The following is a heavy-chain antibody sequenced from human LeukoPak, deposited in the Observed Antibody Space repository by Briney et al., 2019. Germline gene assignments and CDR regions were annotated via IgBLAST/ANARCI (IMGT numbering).Heavy chain of an antibody. CDR1: GYTFTSYG. CDR2: ISAYNGNT. Sequence: ASVKVSCEASGYTFTSYGISWVRQAPGQGLEWMGWISAYNGNTNYVQKFRGRVTMTTDTSTSTAYMELRSLRSDDTAVYYCARDQAFVRGDLDYWGQGTLVTVSS. D-gene: IGHD3-10*01. J-gene: IGHJ4*02. V-gene: IGHV1-18*04. CDR3: ARDQAFVRGDLDY.